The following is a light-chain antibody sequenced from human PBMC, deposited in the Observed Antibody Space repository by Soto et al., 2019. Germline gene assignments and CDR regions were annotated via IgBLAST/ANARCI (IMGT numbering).Light chain of an antibody. V-gene: IGKV1-5*03. CDR2: KAS. CDR3: QQYNDNWT. J-gene: IGKJ1*01. CDR1: QSISSW. Sequence: DIQMTQSPSTLSASVGDRVTITCRASQSISSWLAWHQQKPGKAPRLLIYKASNLESGVPSRFSGSGSGTEFTFTITSLQPDDSATYYCQQYNDNWTFGQGTKVDIK.